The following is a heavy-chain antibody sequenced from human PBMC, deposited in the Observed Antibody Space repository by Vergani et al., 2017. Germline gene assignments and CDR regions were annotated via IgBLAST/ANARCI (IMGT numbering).Heavy chain of an antibody. CDR3: ARENVVIARIFDF. J-gene: IGHJ4*02. Sequence: QVQLQESGPGLVKPSQTLSLTCTVSGGSISSGSYYWSWIRQPAGKGLEWIGRIYTSGSTNYNPSLKSRVTISVDTSKNQFSLKLSSVTAADTAVYYCARENVVIARIFDFWGQGTLVTVSS. CDR1: GGSISSGSYY. CDR2: IYTSGST. D-gene: IGHD2-21*01. V-gene: IGHV4-61*02.